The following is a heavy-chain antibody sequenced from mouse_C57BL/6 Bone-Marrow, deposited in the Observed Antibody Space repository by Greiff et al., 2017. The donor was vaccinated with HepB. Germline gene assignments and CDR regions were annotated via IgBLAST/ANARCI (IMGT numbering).Heavy chain of an antibody. J-gene: IGHJ3*01. V-gene: IGHV3-6*01. CDR2: ISYDGSN. CDR3: ARENYSNPAY. CDR1: GYSITSGYY. D-gene: IGHD2-5*01. Sequence: EVKVEESGPGLVKPSQSLSLTCSVTGYSITSGYYWNWIRQFPGNKLEWMGYISYDGSNNYNPSLKNRISITRDTSKNQFFLKLNSVTTEDTATYYCARENYSNPAYWGQGTLVTVSA.